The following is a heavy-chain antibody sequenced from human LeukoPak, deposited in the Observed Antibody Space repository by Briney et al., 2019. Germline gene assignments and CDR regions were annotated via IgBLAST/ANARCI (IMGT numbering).Heavy chain of an antibody. CDR2: ISGSGGST. Sequence: GGSLRLSCAASGFTFSSYAMSWVRQAPGKGLEWVSAISGSGGSTYYADSVKGRFTIPRDNSKNTLYLQMNSLRAEDTAVYYCASWNYYGSGSYYNWSFGYWGQGTLVTVSS. J-gene: IGHJ4*02. D-gene: IGHD3-10*01. CDR3: ASWNYYGSGSYYNWSFGY. CDR1: GFTFSSYA. V-gene: IGHV3-23*01.